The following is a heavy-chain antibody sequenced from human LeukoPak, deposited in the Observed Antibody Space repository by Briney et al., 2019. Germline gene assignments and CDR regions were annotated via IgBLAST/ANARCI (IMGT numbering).Heavy chain of an antibody. J-gene: IGHJ4*02. CDR3: ARGSIKIAAAGSSSVSIRVPVNFDY. CDR2: IIPILGIA. D-gene: IGHD6-13*01. Sequence: GASVKVSCKTSGGTFSNYAISWVRQAPGEGLEWMGRIIPILGIANYAQKFQGRVTMTRDTSISTAYMELSRLRSDDTAVYYCARGSIKIAAAGSSSVSIRVPVNFDYWGQGTLVTVSS. CDR1: GGTFSNYA. V-gene: IGHV1-69*04.